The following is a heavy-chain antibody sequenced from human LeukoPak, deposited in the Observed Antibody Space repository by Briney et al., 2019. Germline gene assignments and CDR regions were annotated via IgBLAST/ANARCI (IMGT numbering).Heavy chain of an antibody. CDR2: IKQDGSEK. CDR3: ARASGEYCSGGSCYSPRSYPGYNWFDP. Sequence: PGGSLRLSCAASGFTFSSYWMSWVRQAPGKGLEWVANIKQDGSEKYYVDSVKGRFTISRDNAKNSLYLQMNSLRAEDTAVYYCARASGEYCSGGSCYSPRSYPGYNWFDPWGQGTLVTVSS. J-gene: IGHJ5*02. V-gene: IGHV3-7*01. CDR1: GFTFSSYW. D-gene: IGHD2-15*01.